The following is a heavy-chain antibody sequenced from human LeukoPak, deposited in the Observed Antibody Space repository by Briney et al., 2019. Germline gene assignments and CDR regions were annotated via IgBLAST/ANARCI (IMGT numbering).Heavy chain of an antibody. J-gene: IGHJ4*02. Sequence: GASVKVSCKASGYTFTSYDINWVRQATGQGLEWMGWMNPNSGNTGYAQKFQGRVTMTRNTSISTAYMELNSLRPEDTAVYYCANIPISGSGTYYNDFFDYWGQGTLVTVSS. CDR1: GYTFTSYD. V-gene: IGHV1-8*01. D-gene: IGHD3-10*01. CDR2: MNPNSGNT. CDR3: ANIPISGSGTYYNDFFDY.